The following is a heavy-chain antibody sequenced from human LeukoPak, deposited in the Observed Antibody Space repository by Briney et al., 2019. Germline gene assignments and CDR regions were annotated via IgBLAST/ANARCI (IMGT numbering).Heavy chain of an antibody. J-gene: IGHJ3*02. V-gene: IGHV3-21*01. D-gene: IGHD3-3*01. CDR1: GFTFSRYS. CDR2: ISISSNYI. Sequence: GGSLRLSCASSGFTFSRYSMNWVRQAPGKGLEWVSSISISSNYIYYTDSVKGRFTISRDNAKNSLYLQMNSLRAEDTAVYYCARGSRFGVVERDAFDIWGQGTMVTVSS. CDR3: ARGSRFGVVERDAFDI.